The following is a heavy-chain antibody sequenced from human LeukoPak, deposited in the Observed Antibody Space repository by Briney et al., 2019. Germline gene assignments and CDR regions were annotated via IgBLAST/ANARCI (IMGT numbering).Heavy chain of an antibody. V-gene: IGHV4-30-2*01. CDR2: IYHSGST. CDR1: GGSISSGGYS. D-gene: IGHD6-13*01. J-gene: IGHJ4*02. Sequence: SETLSLTCAVSGGSISSGGYSWSWIRQPPGKGLEWIGYIYHSGSTYYNPSLKSRVTISVDRSKNQFSLKLGSVTAADTAVYYCARENIAAAGYFDYWGQGTLVTVSS. CDR3: ARENIAAAGYFDY.